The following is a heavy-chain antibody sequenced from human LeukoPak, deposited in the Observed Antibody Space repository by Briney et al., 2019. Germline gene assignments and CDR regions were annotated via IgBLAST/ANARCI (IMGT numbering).Heavy chain of an antibody. V-gene: IGHV4-4*07. J-gene: IGHJ3*02. Sequence: LETLSLTCTVSGGSISNWYWSWFRQPAGKGLEWIGRIYSSGSTIYNPSLKSRVTMSVDTSTNQISLRLTSVTAADTAMYYCARKLASSTLKAGAFDIWGQGIMVTVSS. CDR1: GGSISNWY. CDR2: IYSSGST. D-gene: IGHD2-2*01. CDR3: ARKLASSTLKAGAFDI.